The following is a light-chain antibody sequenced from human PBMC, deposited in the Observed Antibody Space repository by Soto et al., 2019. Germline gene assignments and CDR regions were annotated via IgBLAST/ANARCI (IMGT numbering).Light chain of an antibody. J-gene: IGLJ1*01. Sequence: ALTQPPSVSGSPGQSVAISCTGTSSDVGSYNRVSWYQQPPGTAPKLMIYDVSDRPSGVPDRFSGFKSGNTASLTISGLQAEDEADYYCSSYTSSSTYVFGTGTKVTVL. CDR2: DVS. V-gene: IGLV2-18*02. CDR1: SSDVGSYNR. CDR3: SSYTSSSTYV.